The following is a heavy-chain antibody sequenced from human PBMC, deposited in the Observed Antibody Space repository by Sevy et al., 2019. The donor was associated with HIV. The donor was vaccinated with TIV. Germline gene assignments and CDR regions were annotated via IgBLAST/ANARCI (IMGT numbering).Heavy chain of an antibody. D-gene: IGHD2-21*01. Sequence: GGSLRLSCAASGFTFSSYAMHWVRQAPGKGLEWVAVISYDGSNKYYADSVKGGFTISRDNSKNTLYLQMNSLRAEDTAVYYCARALPQLLSVGYFDLWGRGTLVTVSS. V-gene: IGHV3-30-3*01. J-gene: IGHJ2*01. CDR1: GFTFSSYA. CDR3: ARALPQLLSVGYFDL. CDR2: ISYDGSNK.